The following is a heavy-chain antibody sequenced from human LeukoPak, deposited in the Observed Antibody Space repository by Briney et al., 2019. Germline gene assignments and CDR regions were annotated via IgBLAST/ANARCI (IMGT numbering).Heavy chain of an antibody. Sequence: NPSETLSLTCTVSGGSISSYYWSWLRQPAGKGLEWIGRIYTSGNTNYNPSLKSRVTMSVDTSKNQFSLKLTSVTAADTAFYYCARGPYSSGWYSFDYWGQGTLVTVSS. J-gene: IGHJ4*02. CDR3: ARGPYSSGWYSFDY. D-gene: IGHD6-19*01. V-gene: IGHV4-4*07. CDR1: GGSISSYY. CDR2: IYTSGNT.